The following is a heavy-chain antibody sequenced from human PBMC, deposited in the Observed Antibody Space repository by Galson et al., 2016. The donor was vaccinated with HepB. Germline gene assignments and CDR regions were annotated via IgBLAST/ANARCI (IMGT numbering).Heavy chain of an antibody. CDR1: GYTFTSYG. CDR2: IGGYNGNT. J-gene: IGHJ3*02. CDR3: ARDRRYYYDHSDMRPQAFDI. D-gene: IGHD3-22*01. V-gene: IGHV1-18*03. Sequence: SVKVSCKASGYTFTSYGISWVRQAPGQGLEWMGWIGGYNGNTKYAQKLQGRVTMTTDTSTSTAYMELRSLRSDDMAVYYCARDRRYYYDHSDMRPQAFDIWGQGTMVTVSS.